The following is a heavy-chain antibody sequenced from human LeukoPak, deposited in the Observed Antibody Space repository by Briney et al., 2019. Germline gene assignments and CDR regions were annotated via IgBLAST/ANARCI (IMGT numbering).Heavy chain of an antibody. Sequence: GGSLRLSCAASGFTFSSYSMNWVRQAPGKGLEWVSAISGSGGSTYYADSVKGRFTISRDNSKNTLYLQMNSLRSEDTAVYYYATDRRAPESRIQGRYDILTGSQPYYFDYWGQGTLVTVSS. D-gene: IGHD3-9*01. J-gene: IGHJ4*02. CDR2: ISGSGGST. CDR3: ATDRRAPESRIQGRYDILTGSQPYYFDY. CDR1: GFTFSSYS. V-gene: IGHV3-23*01.